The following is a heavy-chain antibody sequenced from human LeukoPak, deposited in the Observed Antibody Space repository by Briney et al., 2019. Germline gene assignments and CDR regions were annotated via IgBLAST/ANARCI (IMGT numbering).Heavy chain of an antibody. CDR1: GFTFSSYS. Sequence: GGSLRLSCAASGFTFSSYSMNWVRQAPGKGLEWVSSITSSSRYIYYADSVKGRFTISRDNAKNSLYLQMNYLRAEDTAVYYCARDPSYRGFDAFDIWGQGKMVTVSS. J-gene: IGHJ3*02. CDR2: ITSSSRYI. V-gene: IGHV3-21*01. CDR3: ARDPSYRGFDAFDI. D-gene: IGHD1-26*01.